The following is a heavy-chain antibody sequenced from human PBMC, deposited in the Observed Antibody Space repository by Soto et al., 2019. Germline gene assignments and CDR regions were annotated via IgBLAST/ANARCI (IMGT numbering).Heavy chain of an antibody. CDR2: ISSSSSTI. Sequence: GGSLRLSCAASGFNFNNAWMSWVRQAPGKGLEWVSYISSSSSTIYYADSVKGRFTISRDNAKNSLYLQMNSLRDEDTAVYYCARDRGNMDVWGQGTTVTVSS. J-gene: IGHJ6*02. V-gene: IGHV3-48*02. D-gene: IGHD6-25*01. CDR3: ARDRGNMDV. CDR1: GFNFNNAW.